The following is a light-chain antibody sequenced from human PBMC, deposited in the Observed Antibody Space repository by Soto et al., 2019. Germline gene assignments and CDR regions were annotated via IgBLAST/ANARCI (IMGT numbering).Light chain of an antibody. CDR2: KAS. CDR3: QQYDTYWT. CDR1: QSISSW. Sequence: DIQMTQSPSTLSASVGDRVTITCRASQSISSWLAWYQQKPGKAPKLLIYKASTLKSGVPSRFSGSGSGTEFTLTISSLQSEDCALYYCQQYDTYWTFGQGTKVDIK. V-gene: IGKV1-5*03. J-gene: IGKJ1*01.